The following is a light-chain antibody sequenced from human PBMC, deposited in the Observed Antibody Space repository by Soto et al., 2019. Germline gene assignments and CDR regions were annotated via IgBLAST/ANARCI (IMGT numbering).Light chain of an antibody. J-gene: IGKJ5*01. CDR1: QNVSSN. V-gene: IGKV3D-15*01. CDR2: GAS. CDR3: QQYNNWFSIT. Sequence: TVLTPSPGTPSLSPVERATLSCRASQNVSSNLLVWYQQHPGQAPRLLIYGASSRATGIPDRFSGSGSGTQFTLTISSLQSEDFAVYYCQQYNNWFSITFGQGTRLEIK.